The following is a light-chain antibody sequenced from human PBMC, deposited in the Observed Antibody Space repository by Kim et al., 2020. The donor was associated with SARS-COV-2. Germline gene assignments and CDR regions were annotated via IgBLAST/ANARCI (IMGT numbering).Light chain of an antibody. CDR3: QQYYGSPPYT. Sequence: DIVMTQSPDSLAVSLGERATINCKSSQSLLYSSNNKNYLAWYQQKPRQPPKLLIYWASTRDSGVPDRFSGSGSGTDFTLTINSLQAEDVAVYYCQQYYGSPPYTFGQGTKLEI. CDR1: QSLLYSSNNKNY. CDR2: WAS. J-gene: IGKJ2*01. V-gene: IGKV4-1*01.